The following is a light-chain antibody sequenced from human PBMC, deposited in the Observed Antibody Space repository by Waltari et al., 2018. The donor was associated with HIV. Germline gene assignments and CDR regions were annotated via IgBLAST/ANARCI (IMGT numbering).Light chain of an antibody. CDR3: SSYTSSSTWV. V-gene: IGLV2-14*01. J-gene: IGLJ3*02. Sequence: QSVLTQPASVSGSPGQSLTIPCTGTSSDVGGYNYVSWYQQHPGKAPKLMIYEVSNRPSGVSNRFSGSKSGNTASLTISGLQAEDEADYYCSSYTSSSTWVFGGGTKLTVL. CDR1: SSDVGGYNY. CDR2: EVS.